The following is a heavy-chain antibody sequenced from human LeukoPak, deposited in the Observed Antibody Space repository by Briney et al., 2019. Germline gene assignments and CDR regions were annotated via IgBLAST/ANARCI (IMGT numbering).Heavy chain of an antibody. V-gene: IGHV3-23*01. Sequence: PGGSLRLSCVASGFTFSSYAMSWVRQAPGKGLEWVSAISGSGGNTNYADSVKGRFTISRDNSKNTLYLQMNSLRAEDTAVYYCAKAHFSGAWYEFGYWGQGTLVTVSS. D-gene: IGHD6-19*01. CDR2: ISGSGGNT. CDR3: AKAHFSGAWYEFGY. CDR1: GFTFSSYA. J-gene: IGHJ4*02.